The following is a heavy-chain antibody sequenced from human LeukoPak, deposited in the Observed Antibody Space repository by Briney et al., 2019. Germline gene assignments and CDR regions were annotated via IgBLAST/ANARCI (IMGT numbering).Heavy chain of an antibody. V-gene: IGHV1-18*01. CDR2: ISAYNGNT. D-gene: IGHD3-10*01. J-gene: IGHJ3*02. CDR1: GYTFTNYG. CDR3: ARDGFFGSGIVGAFDI. Sequence: GASVKVSCKASGYTFTNYGISWVRQAPGQGLEWMGWISAYNGNTNYAQKFQGRVTMITDTSTSTAYMDLRSLRPDDTAVYYCARDGFFGSGIVGAFDIWGQGTMVTVSS.